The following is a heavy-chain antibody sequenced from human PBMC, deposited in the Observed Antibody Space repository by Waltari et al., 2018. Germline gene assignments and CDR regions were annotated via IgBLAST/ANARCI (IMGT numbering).Heavy chain of an antibody. V-gene: IGHV1-24*01. CDR3: ATDLFGEVGARRFDY. CDR2: FEPEDGET. J-gene: IGHJ4*02. Sequence: QVQLVQSGAEVKKPGASVKVSCKVSGYPLTELSMHWVRQAPGKGLEWMGGFEPEDGETIYAQKFQGRVTMTEDTSTDTAYMELSSLRSEDTAVYYCATDLFGEVGARRFDYWGQGTLVTVSS. CDR1: GYPLTELS. D-gene: IGHD1-26*01.